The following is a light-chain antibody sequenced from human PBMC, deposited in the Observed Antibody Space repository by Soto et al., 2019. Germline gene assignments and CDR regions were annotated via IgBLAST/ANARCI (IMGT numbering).Light chain of an antibody. CDR3: AAWDDSLSGPGV. Sequence: SVLTQPPSASGTPGQRVTFSCSGSSSNIGSNYVYWYQQLPGTAPKLLIYRNNQRPSGVPDRFSGSKSGTSASLAISGLRSEDEADYYCAAWDDSLSGPGVFGGGTKLTVL. J-gene: IGLJ3*02. V-gene: IGLV1-47*01. CDR1: SSNIGSNY. CDR2: RNN.